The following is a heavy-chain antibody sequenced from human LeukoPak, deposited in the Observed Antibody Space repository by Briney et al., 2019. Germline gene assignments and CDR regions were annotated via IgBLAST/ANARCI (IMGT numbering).Heavy chain of an antibody. Sequence: GSLRLSCAASGFTFSRYWMSWVRQPPGKGLEWSGEINHSGSSNYDPSLKSRVTISVDTSKNQFSLKLSSVTAADTAVYYCARPGVRDLAQTRVVYGNFDYWGQGTLVTVSS. CDR2: INHSGSS. CDR3: ARPGVRDLAQTRVVYGNFDY. J-gene: IGHJ4*02. V-gene: IGHV4-34*01. D-gene: IGHD2-8*02. CDR1: GFTFSRYW.